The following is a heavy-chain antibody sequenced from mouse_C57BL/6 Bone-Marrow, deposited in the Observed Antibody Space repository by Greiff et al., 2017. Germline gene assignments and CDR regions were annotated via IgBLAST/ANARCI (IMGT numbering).Heavy chain of an antibody. D-gene: IGHD2-10*01. J-gene: IGHJ4*01. Sequence: QVQLQQPGAELVKPGASVKLSCKASGYTFTSYWMHWVKQRPGRGLEWIGRIDPNSGGTKYNEKFKSKASLTVAKPSSTAYMKRSSLTSEDSAGYYCARSYDGNYGAMDYWGQGTSVTVSS. V-gene: IGHV1-72*01. CDR1: GYTFTSYW. CDR2: IDPNSGGT. CDR3: ARSYDGNYGAMDY.